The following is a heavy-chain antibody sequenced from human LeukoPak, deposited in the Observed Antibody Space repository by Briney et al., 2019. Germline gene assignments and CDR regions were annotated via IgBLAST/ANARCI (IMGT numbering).Heavy chain of an antibody. CDR2: IYESGST. J-gene: IGHJ4*02. Sequence: SETLSLTCAVSGYSISSGYYWGWIRQPPGKGLEWLGRIYESGSTYYNPSLKGRVTISVDTSENHLSLKLSSVTAADTAVYYCARSTAGNNGKDYFDYWGQGTLVTVSS. CDR3: ARSTAGNNGKDYFDY. V-gene: IGHV4-38-2*01. D-gene: IGHD1-1*01. CDR1: GYSISSGYY.